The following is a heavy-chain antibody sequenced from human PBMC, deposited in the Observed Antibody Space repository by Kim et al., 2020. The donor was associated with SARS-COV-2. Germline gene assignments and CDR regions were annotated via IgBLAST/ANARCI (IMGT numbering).Heavy chain of an antibody. D-gene: IGHD4-4*01. CDR2: ISYDGSNK. CDR3: ARDHVYSNYGTIDY. CDR1: GFTFSSYA. J-gene: IGHJ4*02. V-gene: IGHV3-30-3*01. Sequence: GGSLRLSCAASGFTFSSYAMHWVRQAPGKGLEWVAVISYDGSNKYYADSVKGRFTISRDNSKNTLYLQMNSLRAEDTAVYYCARDHVYSNYGTIDYWGQGTLVTVSS.